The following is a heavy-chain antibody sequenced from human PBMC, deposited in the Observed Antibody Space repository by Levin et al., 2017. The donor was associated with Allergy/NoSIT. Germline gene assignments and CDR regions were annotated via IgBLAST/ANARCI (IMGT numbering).Heavy chain of an antibody. CDR1: GYSFTSYW. D-gene: IGHD6-13*01. V-gene: IGHV5-51*01. Sequence: KVSCKGSGYSFTSYWIGWVRQMPGKGLEWMGIIYPGDSDTRYSPSFQGQVTISADKSISTAYLQWSSLKASDTAMYYCARWGWGETVSSSLYSSSPGGDYWGQGTLVTVSS. CDR3: ARWGWGETVSSSLYSSSPGGDY. CDR2: IYPGDSDT. J-gene: IGHJ4*02.